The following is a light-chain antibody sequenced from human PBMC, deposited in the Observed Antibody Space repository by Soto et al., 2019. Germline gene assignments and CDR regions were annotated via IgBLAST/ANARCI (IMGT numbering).Light chain of an antibody. J-gene: IGKJ1*01. Sequence: DIQITHFPSTLSASVGDRVSITCRASHSINNWLAWYQQTPGKAPKLLIYKASTLESGVPSRFSGSGSGTEFSLTISSLQPADFAIYYCQQYNSYPWTLGQGTKVDIK. CDR2: KAS. V-gene: IGKV1-5*03. CDR3: QQYNSYPWT. CDR1: HSINNW.